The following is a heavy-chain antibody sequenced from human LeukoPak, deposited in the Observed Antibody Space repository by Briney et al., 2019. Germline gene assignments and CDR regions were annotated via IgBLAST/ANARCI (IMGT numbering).Heavy chain of an antibody. CDR2: IYFSGTT. D-gene: IGHD1-1*01. CDR3: ATLERPRRAFAF. Sequence: PSQTLSLTCTVSGGSISRGDYFWGWIRHRPGKGLEWIGYIYFSGTTYYNPSLESRLSISIDTSQNLFSLKLNSMTAADTAIYYCATLERPRRAFAFWGQGTLVTVSS. V-gene: IGHV4-31*03. J-gene: IGHJ4*02. CDR1: GGSISRGDYF.